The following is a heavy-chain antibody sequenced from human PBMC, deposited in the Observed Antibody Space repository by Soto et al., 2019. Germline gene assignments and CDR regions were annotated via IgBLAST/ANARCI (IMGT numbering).Heavy chain of an antibody. CDR1: GYTFTGYY. J-gene: IGHJ6*02. Sequence: ASVKVSCKASGYTFTGYYMHWVRQAPGQGLEWMGWINPNSGGTNYAQKFQGRVTMTRDTSISTAYMELSRLRSDDTAVYYCARLYSSSPYYYYGMDVWGQGTTV. D-gene: IGHD6-6*01. CDR2: INPNSGGT. CDR3: ARLYSSSPYYYYGMDV. V-gene: IGHV1-2*02.